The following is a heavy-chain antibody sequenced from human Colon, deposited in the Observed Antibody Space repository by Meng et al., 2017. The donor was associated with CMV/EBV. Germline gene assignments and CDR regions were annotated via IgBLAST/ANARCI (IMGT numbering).Heavy chain of an antibody. CDR1: GESFSGYY. CDR2: SYYTGST. J-gene: IGHJ4*01. D-gene: IGHD2-2*01. Sequence: QVQLQQWGDGLLKPSETLSLTCAVYGESFSGYYWTWIRQPPGRGLEWIGESYYTGSTNYSPSLKSRVTISLDTSKNQFSLKLNSVTAADTAVYYCARATKSSCWEVLDYWGHGTLVTVSS. CDR3: ARATKSSCWEVLDY. V-gene: IGHV4-34*01.